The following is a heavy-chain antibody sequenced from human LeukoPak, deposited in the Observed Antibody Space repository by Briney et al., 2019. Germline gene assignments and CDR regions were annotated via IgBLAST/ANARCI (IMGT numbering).Heavy chain of an antibody. V-gene: IGHV3-53*01. CDR3: ARDVGP. CDR1: GFTVSNNY. Sequence: PGGSLRLSSAASGFTVSNNYRRWVRQAPGKGLEWVSLIYSNGRTDYTDSVKGRFSISRDNSKNTMYLQMNSLRAEDTAMSYCARDVGPWGKGTLVTVSS. J-gene: IGHJ5*02. CDR2: IYSNGRT. D-gene: IGHD2-15*01.